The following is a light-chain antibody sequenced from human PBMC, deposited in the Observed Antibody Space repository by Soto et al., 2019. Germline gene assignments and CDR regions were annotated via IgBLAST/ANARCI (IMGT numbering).Light chain of an antibody. Sequence: DIQMTQSPSSLSASVGDRVTITCRASQGISNYLAWYQQKPGKAPKLLIYAASTLQSKVPSRFNGSGSGTDFTLTIRNRQPEDVATYYGQKYYSAPWTFGRGNKVEIK. CDR1: QGISNY. CDR2: AAS. V-gene: IGKV1-27*01. J-gene: IGKJ1*01. CDR3: QKYYSAPWT.